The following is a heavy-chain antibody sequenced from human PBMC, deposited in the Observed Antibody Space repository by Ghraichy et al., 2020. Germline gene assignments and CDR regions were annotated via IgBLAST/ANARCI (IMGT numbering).Heavy chain of an antibody. D-gene: IGHD2-15*01. CDR1: GFTVSSNY. CDR2: IYNDGRT. V-gene: IGHV3-53*01. CDR3: ARSQHSSSHNYYGMDV. J-gene: IGHJ6*02. Sequence: GGSLRLSCAASGFTVSSNYMSWVRQAPGKGLEWVSVIYNDGRTYYADSVKGRFTISRDNSKNTLYLQMNSLRAEDTAMYYCARSQHSSSHNYYGMDVWGQGTTVTVS.